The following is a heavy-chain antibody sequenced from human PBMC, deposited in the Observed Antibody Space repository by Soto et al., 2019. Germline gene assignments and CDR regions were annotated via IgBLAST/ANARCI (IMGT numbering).Heavy chain of an antibody. D-gene: IGHD3-3*02. Sequence: SETLSLTCAVYGGSFSGYYWSWIRQPPGKGLEWIGEINHSGSTNYNPSLKSRVTISVDTSKNQFSLKLSSVTAADTAVYYCARGVSWRQHLGSGWFDPSGQATLVTVSS. CDR2: INHSGST. V-gene: IGHV4-34*01. J-gene: IGHJ5*02. CDR1: GGSFSGYY. CDR3: ARGVSWRQHLGSGWFDP.